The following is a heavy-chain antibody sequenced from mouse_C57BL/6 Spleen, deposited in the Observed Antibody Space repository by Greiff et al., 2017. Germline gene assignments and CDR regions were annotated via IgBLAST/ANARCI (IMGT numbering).Heavy chain of an antibody. J-gene: IGHJ2*01. CDR1: GFTFSDYY. CDR2: INYDGSST. CDR3: ARGFYCSSYWPLDY. V-gene: IGHV5-16*01. D-gene: IGHD1-1*01. Sequence: EVHLVESEGGLVQPGRSMKLSCTASGFTFSDYYMAWVRQVPEKGLEWVANINYDGSSTYYLDSLKSRFIISRDNAKNILYLQMSSLKSEDTATYYCARGFYCSSYWPLDYWGQGTTLTVSS.